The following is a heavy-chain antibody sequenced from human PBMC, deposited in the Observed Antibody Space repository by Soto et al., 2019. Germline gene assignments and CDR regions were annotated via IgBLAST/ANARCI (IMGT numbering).Heavy chain of an antibody. Sequence: GGSLRLSCAASGFTFSSYWMSWVRQAPGKGLEWVANIKQDGSEKYYVDSVKGRFTISRENAKNSLYLQMNSLRAEDTAVYYCARDRVMRGPIYYYYGMDVWGQGTTVTVSS. J-gene: IGHJ6*02. CDR3: ARDRVMRGPIYYYYGMDV. CDR1: GFTFSSYW. V-gene: IGHV3-7*05. D-gene: IGHD3-10*01. CDR2: IKQDGSEK.